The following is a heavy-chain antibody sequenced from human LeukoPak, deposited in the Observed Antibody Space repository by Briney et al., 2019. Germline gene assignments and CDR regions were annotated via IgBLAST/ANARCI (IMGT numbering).Heavy chain of an antibody. Sequence: GGSLRLSCAASGFTFSSYGMSWVRQAPGKGLEWVSAISGSGGSTYYADSVKGRFTTSRDNSKNTLYLQMNSLRAEDTAVYYCAKEGILWFGELAYFDYWGQGTLVTVSS. J-gene: IGHJ4*02. D-gene: IGHD3-10*01. CDR1: GFTFSSYG. V-gene: IGHV3-23*01. CDR2: ISGSGGST. CDR3: AKEGILWFGELAYFDY.